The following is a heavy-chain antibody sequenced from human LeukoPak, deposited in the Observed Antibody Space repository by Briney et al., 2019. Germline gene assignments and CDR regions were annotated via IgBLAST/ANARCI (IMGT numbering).Heavy chain of an antibody. V-gene: IGHV3-53*01. CDR2: IYSGGST. J-gene: IGHJ4*02. CDR1: GFTVSSNY. CDR3: ATGRSCATCYLPDY. Sequence: GGSLRLSCAASGFTVSSNYMSWVRQSPGKGLEWVSVIYSGGSTYYADSVKGRFTISRDNSKNTLYPQMNSLRAEDTAVYHCATGRSCATCYLPDYWGQGTLVTVSS. D-gene: IGHD2-2*01.